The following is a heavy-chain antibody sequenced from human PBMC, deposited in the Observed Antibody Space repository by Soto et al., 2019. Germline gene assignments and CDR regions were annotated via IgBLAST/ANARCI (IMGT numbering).Heavy chain of an antibody. D-gene: IGHD3-9*01. V-gene: IGHV3-30-3*01. CDR3: ARDVSGFEYFDF. Sequence: QVQLVESGGGVVQPGRSLRLSCAGSGFTFSDYAMHWVRQAPGRGPEWLALISFNGINTYYADSVKGRFTISRDNSKNTLFLQMNTLRAEVTAVYYCARDVSGFEYFDFWGQGTLVTVSS. J-gene: IGHJ4*02. CDR1: GFTFSDYA. CDR2: ISFNGINT.